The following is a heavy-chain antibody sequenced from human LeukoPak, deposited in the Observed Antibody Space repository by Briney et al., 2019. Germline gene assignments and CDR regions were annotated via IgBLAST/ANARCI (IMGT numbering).Heavy chain of an antibody. CDR3: ARGRPHGNDY. J-gene: IGHJ4*02. CDR1: GFNFSSYW. CDR2: IASDGSST. V-gene: IGHV3-74*01. Sequence: GSLGLSCAASGFNFSSYWMNWVRQAPGKGPVWVSRIASDGSSTTYADSVKGRFSISRDNAKNTLYLQMNSLRVEDTAVYYCARGRPHGNDYWGQGTLVTVSS. D-gene: IGHD4-23*01.